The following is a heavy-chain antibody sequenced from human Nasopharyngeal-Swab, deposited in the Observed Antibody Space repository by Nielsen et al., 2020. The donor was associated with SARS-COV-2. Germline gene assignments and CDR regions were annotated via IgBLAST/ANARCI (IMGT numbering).Heavy chain of an antibody. CDR3: ARGGNCSGGSCYSKWRSIWYFDL. V-gene: IGHV4-34*01. CDR2: INHSGST. J-gene: IGHJ2*01. Sequence: SETLSLTCAVYGGSFSAYYWSWIRQPTGKGLEWIGEINHSGSTNYNPSLKSRVTISIDTSKNQFSLKLSSVTAADTAVYYCARGGNCSGGSCYSKWRSIWYFDLWGRGTLVTVSS. CDR1: GGSFSAYY. D-gene: IGHD2-15*01.